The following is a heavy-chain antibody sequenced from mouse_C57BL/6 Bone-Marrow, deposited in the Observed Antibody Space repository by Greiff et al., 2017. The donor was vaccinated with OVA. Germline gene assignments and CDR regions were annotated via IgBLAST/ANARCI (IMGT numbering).Heavy chain of an antibody. CDR1: GFTFSSYT. CDR2: ISGGGGNT. V-gene: IGHV5-9*01. D-gene: IGHD1-1*01. J-gene: IGHJ4*01. Sequence: EVKLVESGGGLVKPGGSLKLSCAASGFTFSSYTMSWVRQTPEKRLEWVATISGGGGNTYYPDSVKGRFTISRDNAKNTLHLQMSSLRSEDTALYYCARGSAYAMDYWGQGTSVTVSS. CDR3: ARGSAYAMDY.